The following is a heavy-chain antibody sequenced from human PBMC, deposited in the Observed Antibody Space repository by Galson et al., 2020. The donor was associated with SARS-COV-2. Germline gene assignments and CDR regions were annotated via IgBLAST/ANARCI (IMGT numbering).Heavy chain of an antibody. CDR2: VYYTGKT. J-gene: IGHJ4*02. CDR1: GGSVRSGGYY. D-gene: IGHD2-8*01. V-gene: IGHV4-31*02. CDR3: ARGFYDVDGVHTPDFDS. Sequence: SISSGVSGGSVRSGGYYWSWIRQHPGKGLEWIGYVYYTGKTFYNEALKSRVSMSVDSSENQFSLKLTSVTAADTAVYYCARGFYDVDGVHTPDFDSWGQGILVTVSS.